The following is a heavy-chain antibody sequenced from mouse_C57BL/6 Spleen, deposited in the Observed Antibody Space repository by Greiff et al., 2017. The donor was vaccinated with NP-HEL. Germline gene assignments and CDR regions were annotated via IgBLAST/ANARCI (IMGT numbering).Heavy chain of an antibody. J-gene: IGHJ3*01. D-gene: IGHD4-1*01. CDR3: AKGGLGPFAY. CDR2: IYPRSGNT. CDR1: GYTFTSYG. V-gene: IGHV1-81*01. Sequence: QVQLQQSGAELARPGASVKLSCKASGYTFTSYGISWVKQRPGQGLEWIGEIYPRSGNTYYNEKFKGKATLTADKSSSTAYMELRSLTSEDSAVYICAKGGLGPFAYWGQGTLVTVSA.